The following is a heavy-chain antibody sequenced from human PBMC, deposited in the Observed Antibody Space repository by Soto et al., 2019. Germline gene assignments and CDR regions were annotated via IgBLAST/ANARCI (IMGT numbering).Heavy chain of an antibody. D-gene: IGHD3-3*01. CDR3: ERGVGVDTRNWFDT. J-gene: IGHJ5*02. CDR2: INHSGST. V-gene: IGHV4-34*01. CDR1: GGSFSGYY. Sequence: SETLSLTCAVYGGSFSGYYWSWIRQPPGKGLEWIGEINHSGSTNYNPSLKSRVTISVDTSKNQFSLKLSSVTAADTAVYYCERGVGVDTRNWFDTWGQGTLVTVSS.